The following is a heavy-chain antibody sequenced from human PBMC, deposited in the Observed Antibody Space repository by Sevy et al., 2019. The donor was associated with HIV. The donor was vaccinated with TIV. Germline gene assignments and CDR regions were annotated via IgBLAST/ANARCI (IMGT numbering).Heavy chain of an antibody. J-gene: IGHJ4*02. V-gene: IGHV3-7*01. Sequence: GGSLRLSCAASGFSFSTYWMTWVRQAPGKGLEWVATMNQDGTERDYVDSVKGRFTISRDNTKNSLYLQMNSLRAEDTAVYYCARVVVVPAAPDYWGQGTLVTVSS. CDR2: MNQDGTER. D-gene: IGHD2-2*01. CDR1: GFSFSTYW. CDR3: ARVVVVPAAPDY.